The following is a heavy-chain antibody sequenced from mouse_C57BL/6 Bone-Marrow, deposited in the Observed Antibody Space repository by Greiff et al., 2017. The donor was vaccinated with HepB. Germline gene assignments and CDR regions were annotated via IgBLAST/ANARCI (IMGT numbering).Heavy chain of an antibody. V-gene: IGHV1-18*01. Sequence: EVQLQQSGPELVKPGASVKIPCKASGYTFTDYNMDWVKQSHGKSLEWIGDINPNNGGTIYNQKFKGKATLTVDKSSSTAYMELRSLTSEDTAVYYCARGNGYFHTPSFAYWGQGTLVTVSA. J-gene: IGHJ3*01. CDR2: INPNNGGT. D-gene: IGHD2-3*01. CDR1: GYTFTDYN. CDR3: ARGNGYFHTPSFAY.